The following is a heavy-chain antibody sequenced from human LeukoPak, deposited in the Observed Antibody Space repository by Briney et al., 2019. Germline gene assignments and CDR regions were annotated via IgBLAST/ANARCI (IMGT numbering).Heavy chain of an antibody. CDR1: GFTFSSYA. D-gene: IGHD2-15*01. CDR2: ISGSGGST. J-gene: IGHJ4*02. V-gene: IGHV3-23*01. Sequence: GGPLRLSCAASGFTFSSYAMSWVRQAPGKGLEWDSAISGSGGSTYYADSVKGRFTISRDNSKNTLYLQMNSLRAEDTAVYYCAKHKVVAATESFDYWGQGTLLTVSS. CDR3: AKHKVVAATESFDY.